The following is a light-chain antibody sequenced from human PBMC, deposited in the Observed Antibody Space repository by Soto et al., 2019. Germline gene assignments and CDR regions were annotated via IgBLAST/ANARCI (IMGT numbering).Light chain of an antibody. V-gene: IGLV1-40*01. CDR3: QSYDSSLSGYV. J-gene: IGLJ1*01. CDR1: SSNIGAGYD. Sequence: QSVLTQPPSVSGAPGQRVTISCTGSSSNIGAGYDVHWYQQLPGTAPKLLIYGNSNRPSGVPDRFSGSKSGTSASLAITGLRADDEADYSCQSYDSSLSGYVFGTGTKLTVL. CDR2: GNS.